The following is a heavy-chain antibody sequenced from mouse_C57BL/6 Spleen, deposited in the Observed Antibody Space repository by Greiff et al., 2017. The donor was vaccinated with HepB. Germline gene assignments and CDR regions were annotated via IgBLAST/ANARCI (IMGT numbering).Heavy chain of an antibody. CDR1: GYTFTDYN. CDR2: INPNNGGT. Sequence: VQLKQSGPELVKPGASVKIPCKASGYTFTDYNMDWVKQSHGKSLEWIGDINPNNGGTIYNQKFKGKATLTVDKSSSTAYMELRSLTSEDTAVYYWARRREYYGSSYGWYFDVWGTGTTVTVSS. CDR3: ARRREYYGSSYGWYFDV. J-gene: IGHJ1*03. D-gene: IGHD1-1*01. V-gene: IGHV1-18*01.